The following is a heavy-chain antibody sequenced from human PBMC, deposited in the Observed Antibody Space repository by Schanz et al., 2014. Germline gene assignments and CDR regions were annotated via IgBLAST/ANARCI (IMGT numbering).Heavy chain of an antibody. Sequence: EVRLVESGGGLVQPGGSLRLSCEASGFDFNSYSMNWVRQVPGKGLEWLTYIARSSSTRHYADSVKGRVTISRDNAKNSVSLQMTRLRVEDTTVYYCASGVHVSSVEKRLQFWGQGTLVIVSS. CDR1: GFDFNSYS. J-gene: IGHJ4*02. CDR2: IARSSSTR. V-gene: IGHV3-48*01. D-gene: IGHD3-16*02. CDR3: ASGVHVSSVEKRLQF.